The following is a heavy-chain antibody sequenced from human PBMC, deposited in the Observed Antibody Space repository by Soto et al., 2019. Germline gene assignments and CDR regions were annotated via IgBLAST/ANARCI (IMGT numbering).Heavy chain of an antibody. J-gene: IGHJ4*02. D-gene: IGHD3-3*01. Sequence: QLQLQESGPGLVKPSETLSLTCTVSGGSISGSSYYWGWIRQPPGKGLEWIGSIYYSGSTYYNPSLKSRVTISVDTSKNQFSLKLSSVTAADTAVYYCARRDRSGRYDFWSGYYNYWGQGTLVTVSS. CDR2: IYYSGST. V-gene: IGHV4-39*01. CDR3: ARRDRSGRYDFWSGYYNY. CDR1: GGSISGSSYY.